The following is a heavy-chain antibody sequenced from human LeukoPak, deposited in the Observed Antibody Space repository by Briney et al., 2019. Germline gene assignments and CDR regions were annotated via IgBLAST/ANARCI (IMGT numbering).Heavy chain of an antibody. CDR2: ISGSGSST. CDR3: AKPSLIVGATVGFDH. CDR1: GFTFSSYA. V-gene: IGHV3-23*01. J-gene: IGHJ4*02. D-gene: IGHD1-26*01. Sequence: GGSLRLSCAASGFTFSSYAMSWVRQAPGKGLEWVSAISGSGSSTYYADSVKGRFTISRDNSKNTLYLQMNSLRAEDTAVYYCAKPSLIVGATVGFDHWGQGTLVTVSS.